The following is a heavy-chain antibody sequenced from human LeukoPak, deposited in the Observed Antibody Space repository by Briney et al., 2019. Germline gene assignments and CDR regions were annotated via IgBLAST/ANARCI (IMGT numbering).Heavy chain of an antibody. V-gene: IGHV3-21*01. Sequence: MTGGSLRLSCAASGFTFRSHNMNWVRQAPMKGLEWVSSIGSDGSYIYYADSVKGRFTISRDNAKNSLYLQMNSLTAEDTAVYYCARKMKTGDRVGAFDIWGQGTVVTISS. CDR1: GFTFRSHN. D-gene: IGHD1-1*01. J-gene: IGHJ3*02. CDR3: ARKMKTGDRVGAFDI. CDR2: IGSDGSYI.